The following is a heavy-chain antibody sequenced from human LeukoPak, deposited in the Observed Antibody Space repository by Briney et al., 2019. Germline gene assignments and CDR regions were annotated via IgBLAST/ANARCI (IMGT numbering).Heavy chain of an antibody. CDR1: GASFNTYY. CDR3: ARGPVALPNDRLSLFFDF. CDR2: VKHDGDT. D-gene: IGHD2-8*01. V-gene: IGHV4-34*01. Sequence: SETLSLTCAVYGASFNTYYWTWIRQSPDKGLEWIGEVKHDGDTNVNPSLRSRVVMSVDASKNQFSLKMTSVTATDTAIYFCARGPVALPNDRLSLFFDFWGQGTLVTVSS. J-gene: IGHJ5*01.